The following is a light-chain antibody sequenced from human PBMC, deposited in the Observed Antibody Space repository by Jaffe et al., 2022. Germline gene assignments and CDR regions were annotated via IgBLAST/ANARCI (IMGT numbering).Light chain of an antibody. CDR1: QSVVYSSNNKNY. Sequence: DIVMTQSPDSLAVSLGERATINCKSSQSVVYSSNNKNYLAWYQQKPGQPPKLLIYWASTRESGVPDRFSGSGSGTDFTLTISSLQAEDVAVYYCQQYYGSPPEFIFGPGTKVDIK. CDR2: WAS. CDR3: QQYYGSPPEFI. V-gene: IGKV4-1*01. J-gene: IGKJ3*01.